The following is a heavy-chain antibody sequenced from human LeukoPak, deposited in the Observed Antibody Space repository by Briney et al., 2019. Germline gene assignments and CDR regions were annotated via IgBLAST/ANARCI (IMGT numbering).Heavy chain of an antibody. CDR1: GGSFSGYY. J-gene: IGHJ5*02. CDR3: ARHSGYSSGWYPANWFDP. Sequence: SETLSLTCAVYGGSFSGYYWSWIRQPPGKGLEWIGEINHSGSTNYNPSLKSRVTISVDTSKNQFSLKLSSVTAADTAVYYCARHSGYSSGWYPANWFDPWGQGTLVTVSS. D-gene: IGHD6-19*01. V-gene: IGHV4-34*01. CDR2: INHSGST.